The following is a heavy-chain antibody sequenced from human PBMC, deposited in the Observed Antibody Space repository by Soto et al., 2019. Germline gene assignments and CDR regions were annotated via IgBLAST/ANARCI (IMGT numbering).Heavy chain of an antibody. V-gene: IGHV3-30-3*01. Sequence: PGGSLRLSCAASGFTFSSYAIHWVRQAPGKGLEWVAVISKDGSNKYYADSVKGRFTISRDNFKNTMYMLMNSLRAEDTAVYYCARDGTQQPSRYYDTNGYHFDYWGQGALVTVSS. CDR3: ARDGTQQPSRYYDTNGYHFDY. CDR1: GFTFSSYA. D-gene: IGHD3-22*01. J-gene: IGHJ4*02. CDR2: ISKDGSNK.